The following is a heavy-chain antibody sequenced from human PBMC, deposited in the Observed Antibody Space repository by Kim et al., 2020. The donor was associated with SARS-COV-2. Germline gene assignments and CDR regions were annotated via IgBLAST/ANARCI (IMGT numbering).Heavy chain of an antibody. Sequence: SGKGRFTISRDNAKNSLYLQMNSLRAEDTAVYYCARDLRTDGSGGDDFDYWGQGTLVTVSS. CDR3: ARDLRTDGSGGDDFDY. J-gene: IGHJ4*02. V-gene: IGHV3-11*06. D-gene: IGHD3-10*01.